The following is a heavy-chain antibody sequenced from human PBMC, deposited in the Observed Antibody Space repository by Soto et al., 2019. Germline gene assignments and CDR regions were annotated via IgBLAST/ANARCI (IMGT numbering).Heavy chain of an antibody. CDR2: IHSDGSST. CDR1: GFTFSYYW. D-gene: IGHD6-19*01. V-gene: IGHV3-74*01. J-gene: IGHJ3*01. Sequence: EVQLLESGGGLVQPGESLRLSCAASGFTFSYYWMHWVRQAPGMGLVWVSRIHSDGSSTTYAECVKGRFTVSRANARNTLYLQLNSLRAEDTAVYYCARGDSGAFDLWGQATVLTVSP. CDR3: ARGDSGAFDL.